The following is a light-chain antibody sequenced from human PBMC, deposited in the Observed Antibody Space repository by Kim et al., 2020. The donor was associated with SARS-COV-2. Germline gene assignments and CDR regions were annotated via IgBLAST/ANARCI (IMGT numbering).Light chain of an antibody. J-gene: IGKJ1*01. CDR2: AAS. CDR3: QQRYSAPGT. CDR1: QSIRTY. Sequence: DIQMTQSPSSLSPSVGDKVTIACRATQSIRTYVNWHQQKPGRAPKVLIAAASILQSGVPSRFSGSGDGTDFTLTISNLQPADSATYFCQQRYSAPGTFGQGTKLEI. V-gene: IGKV1-39*01.